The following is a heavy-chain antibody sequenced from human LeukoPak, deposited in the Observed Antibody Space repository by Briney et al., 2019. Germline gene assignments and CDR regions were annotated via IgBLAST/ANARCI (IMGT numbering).Heavy chain of an antibody. Sequence: SETLSLTCTVSGGSISSYYWSWIRQPPGKGLEWIGYIYYSGSTNYNPSLKSRVTISVDTSKSQFSLNLSSVTAADTAVYYCARVYDYGKFDYWGPGTLVTVSS. J-gene: IGHJ4*02. CDR1: GGSISSYY. V-gene: IGHV4-59*01. CDR3: ARVYDYGKFDY. CDR2: IYYSGST. D-gene: IGHD4/OR15-4a*01.